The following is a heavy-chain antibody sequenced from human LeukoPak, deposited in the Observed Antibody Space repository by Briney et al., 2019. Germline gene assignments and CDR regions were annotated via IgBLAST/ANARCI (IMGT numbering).Heavy chain of an antibody. CDR1: GGSISSYY. J-gene: IGHJ6*02. Sequence: SETLSLTCTVSGGSISSYYWSWIRQPPGKGLEWIGYIYYSGSTNYNPSLKSRVTISVDTSKNQFSLKLSSVTAADTAVYYCARDLLDPSYYYYGMDVWGQWTTVTVSS. CDR3: ARDLLDPSYYYYGMDV. V-gene: IGHV4-59*01. CDR2: IYYSGST. D-gene: IGHD1-1*01.